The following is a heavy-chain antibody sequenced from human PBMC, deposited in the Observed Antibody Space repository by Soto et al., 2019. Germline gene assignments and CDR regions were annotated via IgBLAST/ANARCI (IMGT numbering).Heavy chain of an antibody. CDR3: PGLVRRDFTYRAV. V-gene: IGHV3-64*01. CDR1: GFTLSGYA. Sequence: EVQLAESGGGLAQPGGSLRLSCAASGFTLSGYAMDWVRQAPGKGLEYVSGISSNGVGTYYANSVQGRFTITRDNSKNTGYLQMASWRPEDMAWNNGPGLVRRDFTYRAVWGKGTTVTVS. J-gene: IGHJ6*03. CDR2: ISSNGVGT. D-gene: IGHD3-10*02.